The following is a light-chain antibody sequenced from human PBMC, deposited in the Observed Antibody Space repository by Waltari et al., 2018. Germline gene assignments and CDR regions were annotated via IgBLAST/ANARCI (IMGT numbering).Light chain of an antibody. CDR3: MQSLQTLWT. V-gene: IGKV2-28*01. CDR1: QSLLHRNGNNY. CDR2: LGS. Sequence: DIVVTQSPLSLPVTPGDPASISCRSSQSLLHRNGNNYLDWYLQKPGQSPQLLIELGSNRASWVPDRFSGSGSGTDFTLRISRVEAEDVGVYYCMQSLQTLWTFGQGTKVEIK. J-gene: IGKJ1*01.